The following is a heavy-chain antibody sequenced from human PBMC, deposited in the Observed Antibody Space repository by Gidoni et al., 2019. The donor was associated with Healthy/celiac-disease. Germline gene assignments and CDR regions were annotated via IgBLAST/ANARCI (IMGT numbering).Heavy chain of an antibody. V-gene: IGHV2-5*02. CDR1: GFSLSTSGVG. D-gene: IGHD4-17*01. Sequence: QITLKESGPTLVRPTQPLTLTCPFPGFSLSTSGVGVGWSRQPRGQALEWLALIYWDDDERYSPSLKSRLDNTKDTSKNQVVLTMADVDPVYTATYYCAHLGTTVTSWGQGTLVTVSS. CDR3: AHLGTTVTS. CDR2: IYWDDDE. J-gene: IGHJ5*02.